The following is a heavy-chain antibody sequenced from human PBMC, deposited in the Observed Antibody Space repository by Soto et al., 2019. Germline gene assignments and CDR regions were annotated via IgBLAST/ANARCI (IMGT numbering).Heavy chain of an antibody. J-gene: IGHJ2*01. CDR2: INHSGSS. CDR1: GGSFSGFY. V-gene: IGHV4-34*01. CDR3: ARMSGPWYFDL. Sequence: QVQLQQWGAGLLKPSETLSLTCAVHGGSFSGFYWTWIRQPPGKGLEWIGEINHSGSSNYNPPLKSRVTMSLDTSRNQFSLSLNSVTAEDTAVYYCARMSGPWYFDLWGRGTLVTVSS.